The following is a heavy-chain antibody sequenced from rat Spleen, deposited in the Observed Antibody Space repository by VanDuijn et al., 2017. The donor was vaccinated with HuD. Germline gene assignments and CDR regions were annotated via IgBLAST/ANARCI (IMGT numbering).Heavy chain of an antibody. CDR1: GFTFNNYG. J-gene: IGHJ2*01. D-gene: IGHD1-3*01. CDR2: ISPSGGST. CDR3: TLFNYGSYDY. V-gene: IGHV5-19*01. Sequence: EVQLVESGGGLVQPGRSLKLSCAASGFTFNNYGMHWIRQAPTEGLEWVASISPSGGSTFYRDSVKGRFTISRDNAKSSLYLQMDSLRSEDTATYYCTLFNYGSYDYWGQGVMVTVSS.